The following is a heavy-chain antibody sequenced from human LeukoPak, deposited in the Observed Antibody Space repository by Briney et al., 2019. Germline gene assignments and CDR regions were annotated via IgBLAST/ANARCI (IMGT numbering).Heavy chain of an antibody. CDR1: GYTFINYG. J-gene: IGHJ4*02. D-gene: IGHD3-10*01. CDR2: VSAYSGNT. Sequence: ASVKVSCKASGYTFINYGFSWVRQAPGQGFEWMGWVSAYSGNTNYAQNLQDRLSMTTDTSKSTTYMELRNLRSDDTAVYYCARAAKRITMLRDLEYWGQGTLVTVSS. CDR3: ARAAKRITMLRDLEY. V-gene: IGHV1-18*01.